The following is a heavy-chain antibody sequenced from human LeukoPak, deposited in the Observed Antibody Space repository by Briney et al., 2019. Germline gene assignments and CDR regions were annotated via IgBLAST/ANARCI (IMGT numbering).Heavy chain of an antibody. Sequence: GGSLRLSCAASGFSFSSYWMSWVRQAPGKGLEWVAIIKQDGSERYYVDSVKGRFTISRDIAKNTLYLQMNSLRAEDTGVYYCAKDHYWSIDYWGRGTLVTVSS. D-gene: IGHD3-3*01. CDR3: AKDHYWSIDY. CDR1: GFSFSSYW. CDR2: IKQDGSER. J-gene: IGHJ4*02. V-gene: IGHV3-7*01.